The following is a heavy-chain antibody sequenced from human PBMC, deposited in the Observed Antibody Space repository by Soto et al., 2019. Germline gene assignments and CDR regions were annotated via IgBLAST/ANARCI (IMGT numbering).Heavy chain of an antibody. CDR3: ARDPSVVTPYYFDY. V-gene: IGHV3-33*01. D-gene: IGHD2-15*01. CDR1: GFTFSSYG. Sequence: GGSLRLSCAASGFTFSSYGMHGVPQAPGKGLEWVAVIWYDGSNKYYADSVKGRFTNTRDNSKNTLYLQMKSLRAEDTAVYYCARDPSVVTPYYFDYWGQGTLVTVSS. J-gene: IGHJ4*02. CDR2: IWYDGSNK.